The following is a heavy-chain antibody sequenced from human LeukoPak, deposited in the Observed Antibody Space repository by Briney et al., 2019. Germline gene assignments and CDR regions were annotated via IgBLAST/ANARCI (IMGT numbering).Heavy chain of an antibody. Sequence: KPSETLSLTCAVSGGSISSGGYSWSWIRQPPGKGLEWIGYIYHSGSTYYNPSLKSRVTISVDRSKNQFSLKLSSVTAADTAVYYCARSHYGGNCIDYWGQGTLVTVSS. J-gene: IGHJ4*02. D-gene: IGHD4-23*01. CDR2: IYHSGST. V-gene: IGHV4-30-2*01. CDR1: GGSISSGGYS. CDR3: ARSHYGGNCIDY.